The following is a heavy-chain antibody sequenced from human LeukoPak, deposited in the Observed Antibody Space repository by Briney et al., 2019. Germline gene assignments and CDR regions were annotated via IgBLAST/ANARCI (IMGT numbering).Heavy chain of an antibody. CDR3: ARGPNSDWYGVDY. V-gene: IGHV3-74*01. D-gene: IGHD6-19*01. CDR1: GFAFRSHW. CDR2: INSGGTTT. Sequence: GGSLRLSCEASGFAFRSHWMHWVRQVPGKGLVWVSRINSGGTTTSYADSVRGRFTISRDNAKNTLYLQMNSLSAEDTALYYCARGPNSDWYGVDYWGQGTLVTVSS. J-gene: IGHJ4*02.